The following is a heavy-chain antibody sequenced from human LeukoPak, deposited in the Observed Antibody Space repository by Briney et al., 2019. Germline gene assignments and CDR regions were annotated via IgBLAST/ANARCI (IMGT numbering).Heavy chain of an antibody. J-gene: IGHJ5*02. V-gene: IGHV1-2*02. D-gene: IGHD6-19*01. CDR3: ARLLGSSGWYGGNWFDP. Sequence: ASVKVSCKASGYTFTGYFMHWVRQAPGQGLEWTGWINPNSGGTNYAQKFQDRGTMTRDTSISTAYMELSRLRSDDTAVYYCARLLGSSGWYGGNWFDPWGQGTLVTVSS. CDR2: INPNSGGT. CDR1: GYTFTGYF.